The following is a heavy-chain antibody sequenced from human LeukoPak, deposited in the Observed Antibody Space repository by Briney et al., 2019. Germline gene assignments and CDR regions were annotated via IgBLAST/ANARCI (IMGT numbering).Heavy chain of an antibody. CDR3: ARVVIGATIDY. V-gene: IGHV4-34*10. CDR2: INHGGST. CDR1: GGSFSGYY. D-gene: IGHD2-15*01. Sequence: SETLSLTCAVYGGSFSGYYWSWIRQPPGKGLEWIGEINHGGSTNYNPSLKSRITMSVDTSKNEFSLKLSSVTAADTAVYYCARVVIGATIDYWGQGSLVTVSS. J-gene: IGHJ4*02.